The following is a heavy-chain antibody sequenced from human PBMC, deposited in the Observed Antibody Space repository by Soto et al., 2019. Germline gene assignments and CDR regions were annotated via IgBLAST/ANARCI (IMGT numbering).Heavy chain of an antibody. J-gene: IGHJ3*02. V-gene: IGHV3-48*03. D-gene: IGHD5-12*01. Sequence: QLVESGGGLVQPGGSLRLSCAASGFTFSSYEMDWVRQAPGKGLEWVAYISSSGTILYGDSVKGRFTISRDNADNSRDLQMNSLTAEDTAVYYCTKEKSVMYSGYDACDIWGRGTMVTVSS. CDR1: GFTFSSYE. CDR2: ISSSGTI. CDR3: TKEKSVMYSGYDACDI.